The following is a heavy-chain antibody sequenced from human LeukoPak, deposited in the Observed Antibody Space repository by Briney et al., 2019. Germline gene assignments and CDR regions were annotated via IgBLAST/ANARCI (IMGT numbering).Heavy chain of an antibody. J-gene: IGHJ6*02. V-gene: IGHV3-21*04. Sequence: GGSLRLSCAASGFTFSSYSMNWVRQAPGKGLEWVSSISSSSSYIYYADSVKGRFTISRDNSKNTLYLQMNSLRAEDTAVYYCAKDSYSSSWPHYYYYGMDVWGQGTTVTVSS. CDR1: GFTFSSYS. D-gene: IGHD6-13*01. CDR2: ISSSSSYI. CDR3: AKDSYSSSWPHYYYYGMDV.